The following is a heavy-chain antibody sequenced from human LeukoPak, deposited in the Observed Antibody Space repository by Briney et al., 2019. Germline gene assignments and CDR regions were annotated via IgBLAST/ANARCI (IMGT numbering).Heavy chain of an antibody. CDR1: RGSISSYY. V-gene: IGHV4-59*01. CDR2: IYYSGST. D-gene: IGHD3-10*01. CDR3: ARGVGGSGSYYYYGMDV. J-gene: IGHJ6*02. Sequence: PSETLSLTCTVSRGSISSYYWTWIRQPPGKGLEWIGYIYYSGSTNYNPSLKSRVTISVDPPTNQFSLKLRSVTAADTAVYYCARGVGGSGSYYYYGMDVWGQGTTVTVSS.